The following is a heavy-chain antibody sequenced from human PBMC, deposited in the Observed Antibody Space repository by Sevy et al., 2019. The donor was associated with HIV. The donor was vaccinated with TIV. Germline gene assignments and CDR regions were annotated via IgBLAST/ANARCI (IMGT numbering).Heavy chain of an antibody. V-gene: IGHV3-49*03. J-gene: IGHJ6*02. D-gene: IGHD3-3*01. CDR1: GFTFGDYA. CDR3: SRVQGTISPYNYFGMDV. CDR2: IKSKTYGGTT. Sequence: GGSLRLSCTASGFTFGDYAMSWLRQAPGKGLEWVGFIKSKTYGGTTEYAASVKGRFTISRDDSKSIAYLQMNRLKTEDTALYYCSRVQGTISPYNYFGMDVWGQGTTVTVSS.